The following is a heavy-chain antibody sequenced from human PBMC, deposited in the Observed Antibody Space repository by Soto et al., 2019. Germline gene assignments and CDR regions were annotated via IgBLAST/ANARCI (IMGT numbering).Heavy chain of an antibody. Sequence: GGSLRLSCAASGFTFSSYSMNWVRQAPGKGLEWVSYISSSSSTIYYADSVKGRFTISRDNAKNSLYLQMNSLGAEDTAVYYCAREAYPFDYWGQGTLITVSS. CDR2: ISSSSSTI. V-gene: IGHV3-48*01. D-gene: IGHD2-21*01. CDR1: GFTFSSYS. CDR3: AREAYPFDY. J-gene: IGHJ4*02.